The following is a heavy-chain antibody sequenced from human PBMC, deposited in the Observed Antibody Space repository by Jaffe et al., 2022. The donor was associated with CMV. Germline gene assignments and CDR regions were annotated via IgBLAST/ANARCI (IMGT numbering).Heavy chain of an antibody. CDR1: GGTFSSYA. CDR3: ARVAENGRSYYDFWSGTPRGRDYYYYYGMDV. J-gene: IGHJ6*02. D-gene: IGHD3-3*01. CDR2: IIPIFGTA. V-gene: IGHV1-69*01. Sequence: QVQLVQSGAEVKKPGSSVKVSCKASGGTFSSYAISWVRQAPGQGLEWMGGIIPIFGTANYAQKFQGRVTITADESTSTAYMELSSLRSEDTAVYYCARVAENGRSYYDFWSGTPRGRDYYYYYGMDVWGQGTTVTVSS.